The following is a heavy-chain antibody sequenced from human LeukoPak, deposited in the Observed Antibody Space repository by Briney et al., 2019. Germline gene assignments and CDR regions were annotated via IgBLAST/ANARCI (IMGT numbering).Heavy chain of an antibody. J-gene: IGHJ4*02. V-gene: IGHV4-4*07. CDR1: GGSISSYY. CDR3: ARDGWFGELLDY. Sequence: TSETLSLTCTVSGGSISSYYWSWIRQPAGKGLEWIGRIYTSGSTNYNPSLKSRVTMSIETSKNQFSLKLSSVTAADTAVYYCARDGWFGELLDYWGQGTLVIVSS. D-gene: IGHD3-10*01. CDR2: IYTSGST.